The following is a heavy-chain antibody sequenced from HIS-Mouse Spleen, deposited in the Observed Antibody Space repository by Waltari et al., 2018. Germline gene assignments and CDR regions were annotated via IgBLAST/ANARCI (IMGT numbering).Heavy chain of an antibody. D-gene: IGHD3-16*01. CDR2: INPNSGGP. Sequence: QVQRVQHGAAVTKPGPSVKVSSKASGTTCTGYYMHCVRQAPGQGLEWMGWINPNSGGPNYAQKLPGRVTMTRDTSISTAYMELSRLRSDDTAVYYCARVSSGGSDFDYWGQGTLVTVSS. V-gene: IGHV1-2*02. CDR3: ARVSSGGSDFDY. CDR1: GTTCTGYY. J-gene: IGHJ4*02.